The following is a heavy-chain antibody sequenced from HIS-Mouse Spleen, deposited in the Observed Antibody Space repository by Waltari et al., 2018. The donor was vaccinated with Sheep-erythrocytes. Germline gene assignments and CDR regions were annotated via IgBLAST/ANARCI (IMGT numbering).Heavy chain of an antibody. J-gene: IGHJ4*02. CDR2: ISSSSSYI. V-gene: IGHV3-21*01. CDR3: ARAGYSGEYYFDY. D-gene: IGHD5-12*01. CDR1: GSTVSSYH. Sequence: EVQLVESGGGLVKPGGSLSLSCAASGSTVSSYHMNWVRQAPGEGLEGVSSISSSSSYIYYEDSVKGRFTISRDNAKNSLYLQMNSLRAEDTAVYYCARAGYSGEYYFDYWGQGTLVTVSS.